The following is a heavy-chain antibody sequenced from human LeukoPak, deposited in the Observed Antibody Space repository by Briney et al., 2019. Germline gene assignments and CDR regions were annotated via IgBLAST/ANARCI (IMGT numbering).Heavy chain of an antibody. CDR2: INHSGST. CDR3: ARAGIPAGYCSSTSCYWYGSSWYREPEIFDY. Sequence: SETLSLTCAAYGGSFSGYYWSWIRQPPGKGLEWIGEINHSGSTNYNPSLKSRVTISVDTSKNQFPLKLSSVTAADTAVYYCARAGIPAGYCSSTSCYWYGSSWYREPEIFDYWGQGTLVTVSS. J-gene: IGHJ4*02. CDR1: GGSFSGYY. D-gene: IGHD2-2*01. V-gene: IGHV4-34*01.